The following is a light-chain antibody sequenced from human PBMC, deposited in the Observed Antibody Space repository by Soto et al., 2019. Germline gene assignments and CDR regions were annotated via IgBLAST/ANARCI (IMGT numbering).Light chain of an antibody. CDR2: AAS. CDR1: QSISSY. Sequence: DIQMTQSPSSLSASVGDRVTITCRASQSISSYLNWYQQKPGKAPKLLIYAASSLQSGVPSRFSGSGSGTDFTLTISSLQPEDFATYYRQQNYPTLPITFGHGTRLEIK. V-gene: IGKV1-39*01. J-gene: IGKJ5*01. CDR3: QQNYPTLPIT.